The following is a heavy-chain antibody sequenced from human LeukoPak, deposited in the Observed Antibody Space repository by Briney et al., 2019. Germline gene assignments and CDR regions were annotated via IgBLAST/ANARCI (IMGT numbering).Heavy chain of an antibody. V-gene: IGHV3-30*03. CDR1: GFIFSNYA. D-gene: IGHD2-2*01. CDR2: ISYDGSDK. CDR3: ARVMGRYCSSTSCYVDY. J-gene: IGHJ4*02. Sequence: GGSLRLSCAASGFIFSNYAMHWVRQAPGKGLEWVAIISYDGSDKYYADSVKGRFTISRDNSKNTLFLQMNSLRAEDTAVYYCARVMGRYCSSTSCYVDYWGQGTLVTVSS.